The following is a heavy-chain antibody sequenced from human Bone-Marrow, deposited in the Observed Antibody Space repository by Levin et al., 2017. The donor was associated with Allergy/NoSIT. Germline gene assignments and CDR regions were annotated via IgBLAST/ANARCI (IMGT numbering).Heavy chain of an antibody. CDR1: GNSFTGYY. J-gene: IGHJ3*02. CDR3: ATGGGDSWYRAFDI. CDR2: INPNSGDT. D-gene: IGHD6-13*01. V-gene: IGHV1-2*02. Sequence: GESLKISCKASGNSFTGYYMHWVRQAPGQGLEWMGWINPNSGDTKYAENFLGRVTMTRDKFSGTAYMGLRNLRPDDTALYYCATGGGDSWYRAFDIWGHGTMVTVSS.